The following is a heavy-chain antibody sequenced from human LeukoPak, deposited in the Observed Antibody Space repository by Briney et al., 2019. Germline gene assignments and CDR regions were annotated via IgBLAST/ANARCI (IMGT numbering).Heavy chain of an antibody. J-gene: IGHJ4*02. CDR3: ARSRGIVVPAAMFDY. CDR2: IWYDGSNK. D-gene: IGHD2-2*01. Sequence: GRSLRLSCAASGFTFSSYGMHWVRQAPGKGLEWVAVIWYDGSNKYYADSVKGRFTISRDNSKNTLYLQMNSLRAEGTAVYYCARSRGIVVPAAMFDYWGQGTLVTVSS. V-gene: IGHV3-33*01. CDR1: GFTFSSYG.